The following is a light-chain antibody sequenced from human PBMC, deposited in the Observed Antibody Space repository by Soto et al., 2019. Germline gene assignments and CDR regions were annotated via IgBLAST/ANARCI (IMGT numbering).Light chain of an antibody. J-gene: IGLJ1*01. CDR3: SSYTTSNTRQIV. V-gene: IGLV2-14*03. CDR1: SSDFGGYNY. Sequence: QSVLTQPASVSGSPGQWITIPCTGTSSDFGGYNYVSWYQHHPGKAPKLIIYDVTNRPSGVSNPFSGSKSGNTASLTISGLQPEDEADYYCSSYTTSNTRQIVFGTGTKVTV. CDR2: DVT.